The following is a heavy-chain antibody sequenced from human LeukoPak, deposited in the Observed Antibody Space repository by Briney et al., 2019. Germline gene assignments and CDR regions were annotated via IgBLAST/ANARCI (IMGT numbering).Heavy chain of an antibody. J-gene: IGHJ4*02. V-gene: IGHV3-23*01. CDR2: ISGSGGST. CDR3: AKDGYSSSWYNPHLNY. D-gene: IGHD6-13*01. Sequence: PGGSLRLSCAASGFTFSSYAMSWVRQAPGKGLEGVSAISGSGGSTYYADSVKGRFTISRDNSKNTLYLQMNSLRAEDTAVYYCAKDGYSSSWYNPHLNYWGQGTLVTVSS. CDR1: GFTFSSYA.